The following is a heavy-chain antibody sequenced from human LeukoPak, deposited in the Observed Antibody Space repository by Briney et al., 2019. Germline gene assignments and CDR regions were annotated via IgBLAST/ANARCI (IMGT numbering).Heavy chain of an antibody. V-gene: IGHV1-18*01. CDR1: GYTFTSYG. Sequence: ASVKVSCKASGYTFTSYGISWVRQAPGQGLEWMGWISAYNGNTNYAQKLQGRVTMTTDTSTSTAYMELRSLRSDDTAVYYCARDSDFWSGHSGSDAFDIWGQGTMVTVSS. D-gene: IGHD3-3*01. CDR3: ARDSDFWSGHSGSDAFDI. CDR2: ISAYNGNT. J-gene: IGHJ3*02.